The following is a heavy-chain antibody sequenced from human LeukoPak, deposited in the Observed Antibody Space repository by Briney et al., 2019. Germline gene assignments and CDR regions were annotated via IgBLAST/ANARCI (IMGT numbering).Heavy chain of an antibody. CDR2: ISGSGGST. J-gene: IGHJ6*03. CDR1: GFTFSSYA. CDR3: ARYAVAGRYYMDV. D-gene: IGHD6-19*01. Sequence: GGSLRLSCAASGFTFSSYAMSWVRQAPGKGLEWVSAISGSGGSTYYADSVKGRFTISRDNAKNSLYLQMNSLRAEDTAVYYCARYAVAGRYYMDVWGKGTTVTVSS. V-gene: IGHV3-23*01.